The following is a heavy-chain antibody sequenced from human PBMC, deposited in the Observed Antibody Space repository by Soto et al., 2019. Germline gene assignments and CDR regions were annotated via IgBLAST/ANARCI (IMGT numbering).Heavy chain of an antibody. Sequence: GGSLRLSCAASGLTVSNNHMSWVRQAPGKGLEWVSVTYSGGSTYYADSVKGRFTISRDNSKSTLDLQMNSLRAEDTAVYYCARGYNSNWFSMDVWGKGTTVTVSS. CDR1: GLTVSNNH. CDR2: TYSGGST. CDR3: ARGYNSNWFSMDV. D-gene: IGHD6-13*01. J-gene: IGHJ6*03. V-gene: IGHV3-66*01.